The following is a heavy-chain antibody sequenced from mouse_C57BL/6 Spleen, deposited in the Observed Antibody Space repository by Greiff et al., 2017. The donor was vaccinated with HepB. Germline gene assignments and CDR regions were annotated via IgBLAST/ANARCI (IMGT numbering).Heavy chain of an antibody. CDR1: GFNIKDDY. CDR3: TTRPFYGSSYGFAY. CDR2: IDPENGDT. J-gene: IGHJ3*01. D-gene: IGHD1-1*01. V-gene: IGHV14-4*01. Sequence: EVQLQQSGAELVRPGASVKLSCTASGFNIKDDYMHWVKQRPEQGLEWIGWIDPENGDTEYASKFQGKATITADTSSHKAYLQLSSLTSEDTAVYYCTTRPFYGSSYGFAYWGQGTLVTVSA.